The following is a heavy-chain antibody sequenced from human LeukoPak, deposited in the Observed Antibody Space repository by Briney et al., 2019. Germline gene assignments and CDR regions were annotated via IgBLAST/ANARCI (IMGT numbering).Heavy chain of an antibody. CDR1: GFTFSSYA. Sequence: PGGSLRLSCAASGFTFSSYAMSWVRQAPGKGLEWVSAISGSGGSTYYADSVKGRFTISRDNSKNTLYLQMNSLRAEDTAVYYCAKHTSSSSSSYYYYYGMDVWGQGTTVTVSS. D-gene: IGHD6-6*01. V-gene: IGHV3-23*01. J-gene: IGHJ6*02. CDR2: ISGSGGST. CDR3: AKHTSSSSSSYYYYYGMDV.